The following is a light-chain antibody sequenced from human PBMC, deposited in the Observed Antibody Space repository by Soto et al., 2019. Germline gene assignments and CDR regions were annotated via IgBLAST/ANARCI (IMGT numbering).Light chain of an antibody. CDR3: QQRSNWPLS. CDR1: QSFSSY. Sequence: QFPGTLPLSPGGRATLSCRASQSFSSYLACYQQRPGQAPRLLFYDASNRATGVPARFSGRGSRTDFTVTIGSLEHEDFAVYYCQQRSNWPLSFGRGTNVYIK. V-gene: IGKV3-11*01. CDR2: DAS. J-gene: IGKJ4*01.